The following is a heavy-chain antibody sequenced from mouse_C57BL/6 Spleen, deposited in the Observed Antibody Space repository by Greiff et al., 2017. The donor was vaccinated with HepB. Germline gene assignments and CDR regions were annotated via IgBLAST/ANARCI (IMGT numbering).Heavy chain of an antibody. J-gene: IGHJ3*01. CDR3: ARYGSSYEAY. Sequence: VQLQQPGAELVMPGASVKLSCKASGYTFTSYWMHWVKQRPGQGLEWIGEIDPSDSYTNYNQKFKGKSTLTVDKSSSTAYMQLSSLTSEDSAVYYCARYGSSYEAYWGQGTLVTVSA. V-gene: IGHV1-69*01. D-gene: IGHD1-1*01. CDR2: IDPSDSYT. CDR1: GYTFTSYW.